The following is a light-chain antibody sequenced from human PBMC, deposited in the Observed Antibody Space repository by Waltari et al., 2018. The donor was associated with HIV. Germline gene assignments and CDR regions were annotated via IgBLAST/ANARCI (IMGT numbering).Light chain of an antibody. CDR2: GKN. J-gene: IGLJ2*01. Sequence: SSELTQDPAVSVALGQTVRITCQGDSLRGYYASWYQQKPGQAPVLVIYGKNNRTSGIPDRFSGSSSGNTASLTITGTQAEDEADYYCNSRDSSANHVVFGGGTKLTVL. V-gene: IGLV3-19*01. CDR3: NSRDSSANHVV. CDR1: SLRGYY.